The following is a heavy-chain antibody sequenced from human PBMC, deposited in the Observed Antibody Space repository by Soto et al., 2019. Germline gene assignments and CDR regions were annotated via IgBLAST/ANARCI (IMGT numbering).Heavy chain of an antibody. CDR2: IWYDGSNT. J-gene: IGHJ5*02. D-gene: IGHD3-16*01. V-gene: IGHV3-33*01. CDR1: GFTFSRHG. CDR3: ARERGGSPGWFDP. Sequence: QVQLVESGGGVVQPGRSLRLSCAASGFTFSRHGMYWVRQAPGKGLEWVAAIWYDGSNTYYADSVKGRFTISRDNSKNTLYLQRNSLRAEDTAMYYCARERGGSPGWFDPWGQGTLVTAAS.